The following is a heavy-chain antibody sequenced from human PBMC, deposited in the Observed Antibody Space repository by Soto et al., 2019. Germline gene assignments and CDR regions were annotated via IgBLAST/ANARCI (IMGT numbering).Heavy chain of an antibody. CDR1: GCTFTIYW. Sequence: GESLKISCKGSGCTFTIYWISWVRQMPGKGLEWMGRIDPSDSYTNFSPSFQGHVTISVDKSTNTAYLQWSSLKASDTAMYYCATYCSGGSCYLDYYYYGMDVWGQGTMVTVSS. CDR3: ATYCSGGSCYLDYYYYGMDV. CDR2: IDPSDSYT. D-gene: IGHD2-15*01. V-gene: IGHV5-10-1*01. J-gene: IGHJ6*02.